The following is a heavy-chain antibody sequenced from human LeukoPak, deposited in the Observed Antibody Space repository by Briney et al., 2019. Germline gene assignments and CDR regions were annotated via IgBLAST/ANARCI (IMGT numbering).Heavy chain of an antibody. D-gene: IGHD1-26*01. CDR1: EYTFTGYY. Sequence: ASVKVSCKASEYTFTGYYMHWVRQPPGQGLEWMGWINPNSGDTNYAQKFQGRVTMTRDTSINTAYMELSSLISDDTAVYYCARGSRPYYFDYWGQGTLVTVSS. CDR2: INPNSGDT. V-gene: IGHV1-2*02. J-gene: IGHJ4*02. CDR3: ARGSRPYYFDY.